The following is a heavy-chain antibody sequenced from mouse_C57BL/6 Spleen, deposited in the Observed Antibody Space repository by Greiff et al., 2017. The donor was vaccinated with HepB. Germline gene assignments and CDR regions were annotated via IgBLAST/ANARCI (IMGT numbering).Heavy chain of an antibody. V-gene: IGHV7-3*01. Sequence: DVKLVESGGGLVQPGGSLSLSCAASGFTFTDYYMSWVRQPPGKALEWLGFIRNKANGYTTEYSASVKGRFTISRDNSQSILYLQMNALRAEDSATYYCARPIYDGYFAYWGQGTLVTVSA. CDR3: ARPIYDGYFAY. J-gene: IGHJ3*01. D-gene: IGHD2-3*01. CDR1: GFTFTDYY. CDR2: IRNKANGYTT.